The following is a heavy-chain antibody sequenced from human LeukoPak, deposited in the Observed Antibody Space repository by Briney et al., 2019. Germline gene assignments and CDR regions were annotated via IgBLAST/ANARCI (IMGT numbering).Heavy chain of an antibody. CDR1: GFTFSSYW. D-gene: IGHD2-15*01. CDR3: AREVEGKPSYYYYGMDV. Sequence: PGGSLRLSCAASGFTFSSYWMSWVRQAPGKGLEWVANIKQDGSEKYYVDSVKGRFTISRDNAKNSLYLQMNSLRAEDTAVYYCAREVEGKPSYYYYGMDVWGQGTTVTVSS. CDR2: IKQDGSEK. J-gene: IGHJ6*02. V-gene: IGHV3-7*01.